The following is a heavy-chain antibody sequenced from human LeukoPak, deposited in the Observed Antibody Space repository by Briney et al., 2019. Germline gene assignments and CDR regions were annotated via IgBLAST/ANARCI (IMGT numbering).Heavy chain of an antibody. J-gene: IGHJ4*02. Sequence: SETLSLTCTVSGGSISSYYWSWIRQPPGKGLEWIGYIYYSGSTNYNPSLKSRVTISVDTSKNQFSLKLSSVTAADTAVYYCAKYGDYVDYWGQGTLVTVSS. CDR1: GGSISSYY. D-gene: IGHD4-17*01. CDR3: AKYGDYVDY. V-gene: IGHV4-59*01. CDR2: IYYSGST.